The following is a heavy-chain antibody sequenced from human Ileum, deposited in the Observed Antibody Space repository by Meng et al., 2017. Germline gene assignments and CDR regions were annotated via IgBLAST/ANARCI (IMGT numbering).Heavy chain of an antibody. D-gene: IGHD3-10*01. CDR2: ISHDGSSY. CDR3: AREPSFGEHDY. CDR1: GFTFSTYT. J-gene: IGHJ4*02. V-gene: IGHV3-30*01. Sequence: QVQLGGSGGGVFQPGGSLRPSWAAPGFTFSTYTMHWVRQATGKGPEWVTAISHDGSSYVYADSVKGRFTISRDNSKNTLYLQMNSLTPEDTAVYYCAREPSFGEHDYWGQGTLVTVSS.